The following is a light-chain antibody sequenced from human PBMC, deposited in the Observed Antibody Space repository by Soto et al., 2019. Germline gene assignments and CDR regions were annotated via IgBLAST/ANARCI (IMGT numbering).Light chain of an antibody. CDR2: VAS. CDR1: QGIAND. V-gene: IGKV1-17*01. CDR3: T. J-gene: IGKJ1*01. Sequence: DIQMTQSPSSLSASVGDRVTITCRASQGIANDLGWYQQKPGKAPKRLIYVASNLQSGVPSRFSGSGSGTDFALTISSLQPEDVATYPWTFGQGTKVEIK.